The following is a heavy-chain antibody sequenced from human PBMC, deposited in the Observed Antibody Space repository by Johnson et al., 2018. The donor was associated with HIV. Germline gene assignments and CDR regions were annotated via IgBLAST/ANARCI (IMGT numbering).Heavy chain of an antibody. J-gene: IGHJ3*02. V-gene: IGHV3-74*01. D-gene: IGHD3-10*01. Sequence: EVQLVESGGGVVQPGGSLRLSCAASGFTFSSYGMHWVRQAPGKGLEWVSRINSDGSSTSYADSVKGRFTISRDNAKNTLYLQMNSLRAEDTAVYYCARDRVWFGELSNAFDIWGQGTMVTVSS. CDR3: ARDRVWFGELSNAFDI. CDR2: INSDGSST. CDR1: GFTFSSYG.